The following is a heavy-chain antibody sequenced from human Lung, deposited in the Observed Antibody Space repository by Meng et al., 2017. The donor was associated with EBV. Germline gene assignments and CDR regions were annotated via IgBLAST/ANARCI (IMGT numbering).Heavy chain of an antibody. J-gene: IGHJ4*02. V-gene: IGHV7-4-1*02. D-gene: IGHD2-15*01. CDR2: INTNTGNP. CDR1: GYTFTSYA. CDR3: ARLYCSGGSCYTIDY. Sequence: QGELVQSGSELKKPGASVKVACKASGYTFTSYAMNWVRQAPGQGLEWMGWINTNTGNPTYAQGFTGRFVFSLDTSVSTAYLQISSLKAADTAVYYCARLYCSGGSCYTIDYWGQGTLVTVSS.